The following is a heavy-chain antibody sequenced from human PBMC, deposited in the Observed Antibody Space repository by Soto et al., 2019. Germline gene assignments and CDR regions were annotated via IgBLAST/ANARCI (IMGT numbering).Heavy chain of an antibody. CDR2: ISGSGSST. J-gene: IGHJ3*02. CDR3: AKDWGYYYGSGSYPGDAFDI. D-gene: IGHD3-10*01. Sequence: PVGSLRLSCAASGFTFSSYAMSWVRQPPGKGLEWVSAISGSGSSTYYADSVKGRFTISRDNSKNTLYLQMNSLRAEDTAVYYCAKDWGYYYGSGSYPGDAFDIWGQGTMVTVSS. CDR1: GFTFSSYA. V-gene: IGHV3-23*01.